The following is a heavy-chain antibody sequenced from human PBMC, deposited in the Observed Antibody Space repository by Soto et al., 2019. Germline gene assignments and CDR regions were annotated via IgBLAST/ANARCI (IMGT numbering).Heavy chain of an antibody. Sequence: GGSLRLSCAASGFTFSSYGMHWVRQAPGKGLEWVAVISYDGSNKYYADSVKGRFTISREYSKNTLYLQMNSLRAEDTAVYYCAKDRGFWSGYYNPQTNDYWGQGTLVTVSS. D-gene: IGHD3-3*01. CDR3: AKDRGFWSGYYNPQTNDY. J-gene: IGHJ4*02. CDR2: ISYDGSNK. CDR1: GFTFSSYG. V-gene: IGHV3-30*18.